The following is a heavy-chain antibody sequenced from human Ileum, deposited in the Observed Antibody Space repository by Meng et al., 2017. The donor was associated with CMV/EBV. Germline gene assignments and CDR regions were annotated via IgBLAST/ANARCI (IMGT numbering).Heavy chain of an antibody. J-gene: IGHJ4*02. CDR2: MYFSGIA. CDR1: GAPISSGGHS. Sequence: QMQLKQPGQGLLKPAETLSLPCTASGAPISSGGHSWAWFRQPPGKRLEWIGSMYFSGIADYNPSLKSRVTISLHATQKQFSLRLTSVTAADSAVYFCARDLTNKWFYYWGQGTLVTVSS. CDR3: ARDLTNKWFYY. D-gene: IGHD1-26*01. V-gene: IGHV4-39*07.